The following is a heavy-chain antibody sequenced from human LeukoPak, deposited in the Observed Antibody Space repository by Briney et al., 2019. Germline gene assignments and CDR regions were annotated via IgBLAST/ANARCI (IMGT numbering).Heavy chain of an antibody. CDR3: GRDALVGHFSYYYMDV. D-gene: IGHD2-15*01. CDR2: VSNSGST. V-gene: IGHV4-59*11. Sequence: PSETLSLTCTVSGGSIISHYWTWIRQSPVKGLEWIGDVSNSGSTSYNPSLKSRVTISIDTTKNQFSLKLRPVTAADTAVYYCGRDALVGHFSYYYMDVWGKGTTVTVSS. CDR1: GGSIISHY. J-gene: IGHJ6*03.